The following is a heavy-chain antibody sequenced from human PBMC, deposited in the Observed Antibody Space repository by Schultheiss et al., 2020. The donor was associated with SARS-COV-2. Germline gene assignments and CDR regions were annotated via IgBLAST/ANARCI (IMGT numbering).Heavy chain of an antibody. CDR2: MNPNSGNT. Sequence: ASVKVSCKASVYTFTSYDINWVRQATGQGLEWMGWMNPNSGNTNYAQKLQGRVTMTTDTSTSTAYMELRSLRSEDTAVYYCAKWWPYYYYGMDVWGQGTTVTVSS. J-gene: IGHJ6*02. CDR3: AKWWPYYYYGMDV. V-gene: IGHV1-8*01. CDR1: VYTFTSYD. D-gene: IGHD2-15*01.